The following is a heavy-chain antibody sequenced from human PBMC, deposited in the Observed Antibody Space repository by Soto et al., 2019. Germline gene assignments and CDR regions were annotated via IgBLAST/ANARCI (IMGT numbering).Heavy chain of an antibody. Sequence: QVQLKQSGPEVRKPGASVRGSCKASGYIFTNFGLSWVRQAPGQGLEWMGWISGYNDNTHYAQNLQGRVSISTDTSTGTAYMDLRSLRSDDTAIYYCVRVSSSWFYYYYGMDVWGPGTTVSVSS. D-gene: IGHD6-13*01. CDR3: VRVSSSWFYYYYGMDV. J-gene: IGHJ6*02. CDR2: ISGYNDNT. CDR1: GYIFTNFG. V-gene: IGHV1-18*01.